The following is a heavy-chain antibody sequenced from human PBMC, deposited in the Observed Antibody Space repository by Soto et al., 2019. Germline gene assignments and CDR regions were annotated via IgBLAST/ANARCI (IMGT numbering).Heavy chain of an antibody. J-gene: IGHJ4*02. CDR1: GSTFSSSA. V-gene: IGHV3-23*01. CDR3: VSWVSDHFDY. D-gene: IGHD3-16*01. Sequence: GGSLRLSCAASGSTFSSSAISWVRQAPGTGLEXVSXXNXTXXXTXXADSAQGRFTISRDNSRNTVDLQMNSLTAADTALYYCVSWVSDHFDYWGQGTPVTASS. CDR2: XNXTXXXT.